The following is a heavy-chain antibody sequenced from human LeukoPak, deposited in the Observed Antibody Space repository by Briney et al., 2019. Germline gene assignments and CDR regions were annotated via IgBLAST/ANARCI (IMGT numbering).Heavy chain of an antibody. CDR3: AKDVIRVGTFHFDY. CDR1: GFTFSDYA. D-gene: IGHD2/OR15-2a*01. Sequence: GGSLRLSCAASGFTFSDYAMSWVRQAPGKGLEWVSAISDSGGRTYYADSVKGRFTISRDNSKNTLYLQMNGLRAEDTAVYYCAKDVIRVGTFHFDYWGQGTLVTVSS. V-gene: IGHV3-23*01. CDR2: ISDSGGRT. J-gene: IGHJ4*02.